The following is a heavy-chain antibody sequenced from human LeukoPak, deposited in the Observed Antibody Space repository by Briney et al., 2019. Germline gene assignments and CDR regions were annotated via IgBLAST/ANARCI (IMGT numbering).Heavy chain of an antibody. Sequence: SETLSLTCTVSGGSISSYYWRWIRQPPGKGLEWIGYIYTSGSTNYNPSLKSRVTISVDTSKNQFSLKLSSVTAADTAVYYCARHVVYSGYDLYYYYMDVWGKGTTVTVSS. J-gene: IGHJ6*03. CDR3: ARHVVYSGYDLYYYYMDV. CDR1: GGSISSYY. D-gene: IGHD5-12*01. V-gene: IGHV4-4*09. CDR2: IYTSGST.